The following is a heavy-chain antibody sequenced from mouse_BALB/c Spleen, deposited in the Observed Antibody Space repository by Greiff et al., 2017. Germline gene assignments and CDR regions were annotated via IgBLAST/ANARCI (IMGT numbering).Heavy chain of an antibody. CDR3: ARDNEVRSAMDY. CDR1: GFTFTDYY. CDR2: IRNKANGYTT. Sequence: EVKLMESGGGLVQPGGSLRLSCATSGFTFTDYYMSWVRQPPGKALEWLGFIRNKANGYTTEYSASVKGRFTISRDNSQSILYLQMNTLRAEDSATYYCARDNEVRSAMDYWGQGTSVTVSS. D-gene: IGHD2-14*01. V-gene: IGHV7-3*02. J-gene: IGHJ4*01.